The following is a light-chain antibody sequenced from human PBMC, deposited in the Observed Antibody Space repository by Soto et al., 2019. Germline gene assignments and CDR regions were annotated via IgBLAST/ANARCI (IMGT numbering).Light chain of an antibody. CDR3: GSWDNILRAYV. CDR2: DNV. Sequence: QSVLTQPPSVSATPGQKVTISCSGSGSNLGRNYVSWYQQLPGTAPKLLIYDNVYRFSGIPDRFSASKSGMSATLGITGLQTGDEGDYYCGSWDNILRAYVFGTGTKVTVL. J-gene: IGLJ1*01. CDR1: GSNLGRNY. V-gene: IGLV1-51*01.